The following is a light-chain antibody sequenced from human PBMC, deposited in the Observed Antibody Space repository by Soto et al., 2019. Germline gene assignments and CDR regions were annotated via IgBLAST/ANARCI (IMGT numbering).Light chain of an antibody. CDR1: QSVLYSSNNKNY. CDR3: QQYYSTPWT. V-gene: IGKV4-1*01. Sequence: DIVMTQSTDSLALSLGERATINCKSSQSVLYSSNNKNYLAWYQQKPGQPPKLLIYWASTRESGVPDRFSGSGSGTDFTLTISSLQAEDVAVYYCQQYYSTPWTFGQGTKVDIK. CDR2: WAS. J-gene: IGKJ1*01.